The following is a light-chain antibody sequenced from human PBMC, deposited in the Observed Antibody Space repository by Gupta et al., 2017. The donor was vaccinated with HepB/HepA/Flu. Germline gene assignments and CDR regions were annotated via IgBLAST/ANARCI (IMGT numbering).Light chain of an antibody. CDR2: WAS. Sequence: VMTQSPDSLDVSLGERATINCRSSQSILSTSNNKNYLAWYQQRPGQLPKLLIGWASSRESGVPDRFSGSGSGTDFTLTISSLQAEDVATYYCQHYFNIPFAFGPGTKVNIK. V-gene: IGKV4-1*01. CDR1: QSILSTSNNKNY. J-gene: IGKJ3*01. CDR3: QHYFNIPFA.